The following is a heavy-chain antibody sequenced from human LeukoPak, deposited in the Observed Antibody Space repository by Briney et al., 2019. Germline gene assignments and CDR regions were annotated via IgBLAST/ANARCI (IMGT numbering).Heavy chain of an antibody. D-gene: IGHD2/OR15-2a*01. CDR3: ARGIEGGSGYYSKLPGGY. J-gene: IGHJ4*02. CDR1: GYTFTSYA. Sequence: ASVKVSCKASGYTFTSYAMNWVRQAPGQGLEWMGWITPRSGGTNYAQKFQGWVTMTRDTSISTAYLELSRLRSDDTAVYYCARGIEGGSGYYSKLPGGYWGQGTLVTVSS. CDR2: ITPRSGGT. V-gene: IGHV1-2*04.